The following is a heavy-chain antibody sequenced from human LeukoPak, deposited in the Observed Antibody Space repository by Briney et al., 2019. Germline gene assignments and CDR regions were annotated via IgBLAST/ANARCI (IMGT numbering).Heavy chain of an antibody. CDR1: GFTFSSYG. CDR3: ATTSSSGSLYGSVDY. Sequence: PGGSLRLSCAASGFTFSSYGMHWVRQAPGKGLEWVAVIWYDGSNKYYADSVKGRFTISRDNSKNTLYLQMNSLRSEDTAVYFCATTSSSGSLYGSVDYWGQGTLVTVSS. D-gene: IGHD3-22*01. CDR2: IWYDGSNK. V-gene: IGHV3-30*02. J-gene: IGHJ4*02.